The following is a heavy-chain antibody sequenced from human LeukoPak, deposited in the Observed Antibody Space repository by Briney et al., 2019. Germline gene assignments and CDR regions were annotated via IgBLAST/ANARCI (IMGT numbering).Heavy chain of an antibody. Sequence: GGSLRLSCAASGFTVSNNYMNWVRQAPGKGLEWVSLIYSGGSTYYADSVKGRFTISRDNSKNTLYLQMNSLRAEDTAVYYCARHQWVPAFDIWGQGTMVTVSS. CDR3: ARHQWVPAFDI. V-gene: IGHV3-53*01. J-gene: IGHJ3*02. D-gene: IGHD1-26*01. CDR1: GFTVSNNY. CDR2: IYSGGST.